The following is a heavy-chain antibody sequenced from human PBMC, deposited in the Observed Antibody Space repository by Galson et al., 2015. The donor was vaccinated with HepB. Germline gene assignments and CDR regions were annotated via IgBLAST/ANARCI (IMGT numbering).Heavy chain of an antibody. D-gene: IGHD3-16*02. CDR2: ISYSGST. CDR1: GGSISSDDYF. CDR3: AKTPYEYVWGSSRSNWFDP. V-gene: IGHV4-30-4*08. Sequence: TLSLTCTVSGGSISSDDYFWSWIRQPPGKGLEWIGYISYSGSTRYNPSLKRRVDMSIDTSRKQFSLKLRSVTAADTAVYYCAKTPYEYVWGSSRSNWFDPWGQGTLVTVSS. J-gene: IGHJ5*02.